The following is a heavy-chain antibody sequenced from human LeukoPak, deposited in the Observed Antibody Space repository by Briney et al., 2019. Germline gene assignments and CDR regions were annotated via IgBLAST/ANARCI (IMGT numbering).Heavy chain of an antibody. CDR3: ASIVRTYYDSWSGHRYYYYGMDV. D-gene: IGHD3-3*01. J-gene: IGHJ6*02. V-gene: IGHV1-69*04. Sequence: ASVKVSYKPAGGTFSSYASSRLRQAPGQGLEWMGRIIPILGIANYAQKFQGRVTITADKSTSTAYMELSSLRSEDTAVYYCASIVRTYYDSWSGHRYYYYGMDVWGQGTTVTVSS. CDR1: GGTFSSYA. CDR2: IIPILGIA.